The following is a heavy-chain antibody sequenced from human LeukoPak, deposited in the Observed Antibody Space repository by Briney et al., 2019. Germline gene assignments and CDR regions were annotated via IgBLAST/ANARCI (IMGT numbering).Heavy chain of an antibody. CDR3: ARQGYYGSATPYYFDY. D-gene: IGHD3-10*01. V-gene: IGHV5-51*01. J-gene: IGHJ4*02. Sequence: GESLQISCKGSGCLFTSYWIGWVRQLPGKGLEWMGIIYPGDSDTRYSPSFQGQVTISADKSISTAYLQWSSLKASDTAMYYCARQGYYGSATPYYFDYWGQGTLVTVSS. CDR2: IYPGDSDT. CDR1: GCLFTSYW.